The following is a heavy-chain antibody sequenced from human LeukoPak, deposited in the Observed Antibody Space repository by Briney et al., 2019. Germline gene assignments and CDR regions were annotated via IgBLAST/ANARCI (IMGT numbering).Heavy chain of an antibody. CDR1: GFTFSCYR. J-gene: IGHJ3*02. D-gene: IGHD6-13*01. Sequence: GGSLRLSCGACGFTFSCYRVSWVRKAPGKGLEWVANIKQDGSEKYYVDSVKGRFTIARDNAKNSLYLQMNSLRADATAVSYCAREYSSSWYDAFDIWGQGTMGTVSS. CDR2: IKQDGSEK. CDR3: AREYSSSWYDAFDI. V-gene: IGHV3-7*01.